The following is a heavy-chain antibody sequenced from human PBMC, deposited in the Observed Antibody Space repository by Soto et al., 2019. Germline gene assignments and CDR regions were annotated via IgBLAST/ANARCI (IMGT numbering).Heavy chain of an antibody. CDR3: ARCTVDTIVTSGWCHYLDP. J-gene: IGHJ5*02. CDR1: GFTFSNFC. V-gene: IGHV3-23*01. CDR2: ITGSGTST. Sequence: PGGSLRLSCAASGFTFSNFCMSWVRQAPGKGLEWVSGITGSGTSTYYADSVEGRFTISRDNSKNTLYLQMNSLRAEDTAIYFCARCTVDTIVTSGWCHYLDPWGQGTLVTVSS. D-gene: IGHD6-19*01.